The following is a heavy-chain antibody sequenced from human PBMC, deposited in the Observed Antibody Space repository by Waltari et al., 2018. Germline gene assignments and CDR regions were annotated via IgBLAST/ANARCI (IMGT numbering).Heavy chain of an antibody. Sequence: QVQLQESGPGLVKPSETLSLTCAVSGYSISSGSSWVWIRPPPGKGLEWIGSIYHSGSTYYNPSLKSRVTISVDTSKNQFSLKLSSVTAADTAVYYCARGITIFGVATGDFDYWGQGTLVTVSS. V-gene: IGHV4-38-2*01. CDR3: ARGITIFGVATGDFDY. D-gene: IGHD3-3*01. CDR2: IYHSGST. J-gene: IGHJ4*02. CDR1: GYSISSGSS.